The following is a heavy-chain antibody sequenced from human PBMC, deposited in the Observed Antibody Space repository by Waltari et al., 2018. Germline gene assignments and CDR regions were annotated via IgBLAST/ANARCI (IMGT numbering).Heavy chain of an antibody. CDR3: ARDGGGERRDFWSGPDY. J-gene: IGHJ4*02. CDR1: GFTFSDYA. CDR2: ISLGGSKK. D-gene: IGHD3-3*01. Sequence: QVQVVESGGGVVQPGRSLRLSCAPSGFTFSDYAMQWVRQAPGKGVAWVALISLGGSKKYYADSVKGRFTISRDNSKNTLHLQMNSLRAEDTAVYYCARDGGGERRDFWSGPDYWGQGTLVTVSS. V-gene: IGHV3-30-3*01.